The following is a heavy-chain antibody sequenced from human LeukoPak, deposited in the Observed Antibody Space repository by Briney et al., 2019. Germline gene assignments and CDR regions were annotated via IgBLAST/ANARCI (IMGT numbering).Heavy chain of an antibody. D-gene: IGHD3-22*01. CDR1: GGSISSYY. CDR2: IYYSGST. J-gene: IGHJ4*02. CDR3: ARSYDGSGYYYYFDY. Sequence: PSETLSLTCTVSGGSISSYYWSWIRQPPGKGLEWIGYIYYSGSTNYNPSLKSRVTISVDTSKNQFSLKLSSVTAADTAVYYCARSYDGSGYYYYFDYWGQGTLVTVSS. V-gene: IGHV4-59*01.